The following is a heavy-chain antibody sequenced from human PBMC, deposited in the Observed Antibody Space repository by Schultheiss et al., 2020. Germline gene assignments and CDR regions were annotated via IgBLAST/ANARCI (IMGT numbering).Heavy chain of an antibody. Sequence: GGSLRLSCAASGFTFSHAWMSWVRQAPGKGLEWVLYISSSGSTIYYADSVKGRFTISRDNSKNTLYLQMNSLRAEDTAVYYCAKEVRDSSSPYFYWGQGTLVTVSS. CDR3: AKEVRDSSSPYFY. D-gene: IGHD6-13*01. CDR2: ISSSGSTI. V-gene: IGHV3-11*04. CDR1: GFTFSHAW. J-gene: IGHJ4*02.